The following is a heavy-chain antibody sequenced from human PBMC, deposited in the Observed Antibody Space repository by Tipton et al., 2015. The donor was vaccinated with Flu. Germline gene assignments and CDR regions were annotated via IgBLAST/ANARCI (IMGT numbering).Heavy chain of an antibody. Sequence: TLSLTCAVSGYSISSGYYWSWIRQPPGKGLEWVGEINPSGSTNYNPSLKSRVTISVDTSKNQFSLKLRSVTAADTAVYYCARGGGEAASNWGQGTLVTVSS. CDR3: ARGGGEAASN. V-gene: IGHV4-34*01. J-gene: IGHJ4*02. CDR1: GYSISSGYY. D-gene: IGHD6-13*01. CDR2: INPSGST.